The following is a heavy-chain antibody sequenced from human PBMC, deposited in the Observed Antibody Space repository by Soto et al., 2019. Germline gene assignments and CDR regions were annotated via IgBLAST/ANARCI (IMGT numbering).Heavy chain of an antibody. Sequence: PGGSLRLSCAASGFTVSSNYMSWVRQAPGKGLEWVSAISGSGGSTYYADSVKGRFTISRDNSKNTLYLQMNSLRAEDTAVYYCAKDRRSSSGSNFDYWGQGTLVTVS. CDR1: GFTVSSNY. J-gene: IGHJ4*02. CDR3: AKDRRSSSGSNFDY. V-gene: IGHV3-23*01. CDR2: ISGSGGST. D-gene: IGHD6-19*01.